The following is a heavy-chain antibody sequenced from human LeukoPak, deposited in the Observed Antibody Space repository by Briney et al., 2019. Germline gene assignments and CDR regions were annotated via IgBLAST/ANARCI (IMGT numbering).Heavy chain of an antibody. CDR2: IRTAAGDT. V-gene: IGHV3-13*01. CDR3: ARGSRGDFYYYMDV. D-gene: IGHD3-10*01. J-gene: IGHJ6*03. Sequence: GGSLRLSCVASGFTFSNYDLHWVRQSTGKGLEWVSAIRTAAGDTHYSDSVKGRFTISRENAKNSVYLQMDSLRAGDTAVYFCARGSRGDFYYYMDVWGKGTTVSVSS. CDR1: GFTFSNYD.